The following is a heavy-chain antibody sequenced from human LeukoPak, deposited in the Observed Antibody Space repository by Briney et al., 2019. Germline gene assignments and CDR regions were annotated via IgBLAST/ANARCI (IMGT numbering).Heavy chain of an antibody. J-gene: IGHJ4*02. CDR1: GGTFSSYA. Sequence: SVKVSCKASGGTFSSYAISWVRQAPGQGLEWMGRIIPILGIANYAQKFQGRVTITADKSTSTAYMELSSLRSEDTAVYYCARDRGTMIVVGAHFDYWGQGTLVTVSS. CDR2: IIPILGIA. V-gene: IGHV1-69*04. D-gene: IGHD3-22*01. CDR3: ARDRGTMIVVGAHFDY.